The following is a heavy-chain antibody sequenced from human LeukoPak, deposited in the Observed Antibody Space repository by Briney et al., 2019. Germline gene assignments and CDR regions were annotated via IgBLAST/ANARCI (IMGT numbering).Heavy chain of an antibody. V-gene: IGHV3-11*04. Sequence: GGSLRLSCAASGFTFSDYYMSWIRQAPGKGLGWVSYISSSGSTIYYADSVKGRFTSSRDNAKNSLYLQITSLRAEDTAVYSCARSTNYDSSGYYHDYWGQGTLVTVSS. CDR2: ISSSGSTI. CDR1: GFTFSDYY. D-gene: IGHD3-22*01. J-gene: IGHJ4*02. CDR3: ARSTNYDSSGYYHDY.